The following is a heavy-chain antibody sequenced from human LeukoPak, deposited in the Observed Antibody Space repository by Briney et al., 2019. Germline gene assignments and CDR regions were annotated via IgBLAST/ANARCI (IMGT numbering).Heavy chain of an antibody. J-gene: IGHJ2*01. V-gene: IGHV1-69*05. CDR2: IIPIFGTA. D-gene: IGHD5-24*01. Sequence: GSSVKVSCKASGGTFSSYAISWVRQAPGQGLEWMGGIIPIFGTANYAQKFQGRVTITTDESTSTAYMELSSLRSEDTAVYYCARVRGLQFPSYRPYWYFDPWGRGTLVTVSS. CDR3: ARVRGLQFPSYRPYWYFDP. CDR1: GGTFSSYA.